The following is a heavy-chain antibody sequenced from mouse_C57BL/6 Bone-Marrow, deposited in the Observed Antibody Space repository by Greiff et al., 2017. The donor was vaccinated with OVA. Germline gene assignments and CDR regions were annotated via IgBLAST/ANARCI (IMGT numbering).Heavy chain of an antibody. CDR2: INPSSGYT. Sequence: QVQLKESGAELAKPGASVKLSCKASGYTFTSYWMHWVKQRPGQGLEWIGYINPSSGYTKYNQKFKDKDTLTADKSSSTAYMQLSSLTYEDSAVYYCARWYYAMDYWGQGTSVTVSS. V-gene: IGHV1-7*01. J-gene: IGHJ4*01. CDR3: ARWYYAMDY. CDR1: GYTFTSYW.